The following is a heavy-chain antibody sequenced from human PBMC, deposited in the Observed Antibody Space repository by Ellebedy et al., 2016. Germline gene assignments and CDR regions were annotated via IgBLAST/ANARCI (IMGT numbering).Heavy chain of an antibody. CDR1: GYTFIGYY. J-gene: IGHJ4*02. D-gene: IGHD2-15*01. CDR3: ARDTQAARDY. Sequence: ASVKVSCKTSGYTFIGYYIHWVRQAPGQGLEWMGWIHPNSGDTKYAQKFQGRVTMTRDTSISTVYMELSRLGYDDTAVYYCARDTQAARDYWGQGTLVTVSS. V-gene: IGHV1-2*02. CDR2: IHPNSGDT.